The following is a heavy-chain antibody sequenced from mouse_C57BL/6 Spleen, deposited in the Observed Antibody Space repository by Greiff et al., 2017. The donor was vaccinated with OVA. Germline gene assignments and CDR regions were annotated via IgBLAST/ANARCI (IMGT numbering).Heavy chain of an antibody. CDR3: TVIYYYGSSPYYFDY. J-gene: IGHJ2*01. V-gene: IGHV6-6*01. D-gene: IGHD1-1*01. Sequence: EVKVEESGGGLVQPGGSMKLSCAASGFTFSDAWMDWVRQSPEKGLEWVAEIRNKANNHATYYAESVKGRFTISRDDSKSSVYLQMNSLRAEDTGIYYCTVIYYYGSSPYYFDYWGQGTTLTVSS. CDR2: IRNKANNHAT. CDR1: GFTFSDAW.